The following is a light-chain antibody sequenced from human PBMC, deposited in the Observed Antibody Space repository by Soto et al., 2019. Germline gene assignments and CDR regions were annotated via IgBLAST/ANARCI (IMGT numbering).Light chain of an antibody. CDR2: GNS. Sequence: HSVLTQPPSVSGAPGQRVTISCTGSSSNIGAGYDVHWYQQLPGTAPKLLINGNSNRPSGVPDRFSGSKSGTSASLAITGLQAEDEADYYCQSYDSSLSVVFGGGTKVTVI. CDR1: SSNIGAGYD. J-gene: IGLJ2*01. CDR3: QSYDSSLSVV. V-gene: IGLV1-40*01.